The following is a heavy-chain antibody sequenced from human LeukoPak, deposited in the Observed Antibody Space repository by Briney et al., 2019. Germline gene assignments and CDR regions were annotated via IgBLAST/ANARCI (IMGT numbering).Heavy chain of an antibody. CDR3: GIRDTSDYYVF. D-gene: IGHD3-22*01. CDR1: GFTFRTYA. V-gene: IGHV3-23*01. CDR2: TGSNGVT. Sequence: PGGSLRLSCTGSGFTFRTYAFGWVSQAPGKGLEWVSATGSNGVTYYADSVKGRFTISRDNSKNALYLEVKGASADDTAVYYCGIRDTSDYYVFWGQGTLVTVSS. J-gene: IGHJ4*02.